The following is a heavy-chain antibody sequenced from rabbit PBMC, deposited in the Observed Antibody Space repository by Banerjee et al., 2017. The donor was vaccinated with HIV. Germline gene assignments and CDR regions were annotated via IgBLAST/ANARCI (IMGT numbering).Heavy chain of an antibody. V-gene: IGHV1S40*01. CDR2: TYGGSSGRT. CDR1: GFSFSSSDY. CDR3: ARDDAVGPGAGDACNL. Sequence: QSLEESGGDLVKPGASLTLTCTASGFSFSSSDYMCWVRQAPGQGLELIACTYGGSSGRTYYASWAKGRFTISKTSSTTVTLQMTSLTVADTATYFCARDDAVGPGAGDACNLWGQGTLVTVS. J-gene: IGHJ4*01. D-gene: IGHD6-1*01.